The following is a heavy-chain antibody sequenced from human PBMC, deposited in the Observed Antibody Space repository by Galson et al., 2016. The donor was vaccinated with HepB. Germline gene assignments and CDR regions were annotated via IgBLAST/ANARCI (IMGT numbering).Heavy chain of an antibody. V-gene: IGHV2-5*01. Sequence: PALVTPTQTLTLTCTFSGFSLSIRGVGVGWIRQPPGKALEWLALIHWNDDKRYSPSLKSGLTITKDTSKNQVVLTMTNMDPVDTATYYCALLRGSPVGNWFDTWGQGTLVTVYS. D-gene: IGHD3-10*01. CDR1: GFSLSIRGVG. CDR2: IHWNDDK. CDR3: ALLRGSPVGNWFDT. J-gene: IGHJ5*02.